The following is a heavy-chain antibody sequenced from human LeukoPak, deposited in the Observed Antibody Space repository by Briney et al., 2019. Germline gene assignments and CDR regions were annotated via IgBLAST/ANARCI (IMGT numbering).Heavy chain of an antibody. J-gene: IGHJ4*02. CDR2: TSGNGRAT. D-gene: IGHD3-3*01. Sequence: GGSLRLSCAGSGFAFDEYGIHWVRQAPGKGLEWLSVTSGNGRATDYADSLKGRFTTSRDNSKSSLYLHINNLRTEDTALYYCAKETWSNSFSDFDHWGQGTLVTVSS. V-gene: IGHV3-43*02. CDR3: AKETWSNSFSDFDH. CDR1: GFAFDEYG.